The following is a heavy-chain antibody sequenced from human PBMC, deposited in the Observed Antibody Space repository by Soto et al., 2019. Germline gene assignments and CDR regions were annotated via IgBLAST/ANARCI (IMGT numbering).Heavy chain of an antibody. J-gene: IGHJ4*01. Sequence: SETLSLTCTVSSYSISSGSYWAWIRQPPGKGPEWIASIYHGGTTFYNPSLKSRITISVDTSNNQFSLKLTSVTAADTAVYYCARVHVMVVAGSTFDYWGHGTLVTVSS. CDR2: IYHGGTT. CDR3: ARVHVMVVAGSTFDY. CDR1: SYSISSGSY. V-gene: IGHV4-38-2*02. D-gene: IGHD6-19*01.